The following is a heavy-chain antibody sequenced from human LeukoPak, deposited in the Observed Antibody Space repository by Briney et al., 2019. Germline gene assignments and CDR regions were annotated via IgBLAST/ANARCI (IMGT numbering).Heavy chain of an antibody. D-gene: IGHD6-13*01. Sequence: ASVKVSCKASGYTFTGYYMHWVRQAPGQGLEWMGWINPNSGGTNYAQKFQGWVTMTTDTSTSTAYMELRSLRSDDTAVYYCARAGRIAAAGTGVDYWGQGTLVTVSS. CDR1: GYTFTGYY. CDR3: ARAGRIAAAGTGVDY. V-gene: IGHV1-2*04. J-gene: IGHJ4*02. CDR2: INPNSGGT.